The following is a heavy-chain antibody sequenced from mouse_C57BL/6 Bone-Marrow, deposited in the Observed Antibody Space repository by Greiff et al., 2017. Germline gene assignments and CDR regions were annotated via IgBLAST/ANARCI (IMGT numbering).Heavy chain of an antibody. D-gene: IGHD2-3*01. CDR3: SRCDDGYYDSMAY. CDR1: GYTFTDYN. CDR2: INPNDGGT. V-gene: IGHV1-18*01. J-gene: IGHJ4*01. Sequence: EVQLQQSGPELVKPGASVKIPCKASGYTFTDYNMDWVKQSNGKSLEWIGDINPNDGGTSYNQKFKGKATLTVDKSSSTAYMEHRSLTSEDTAVYYCSRCDDGYYDSMAYWGQGTSVTVSS.